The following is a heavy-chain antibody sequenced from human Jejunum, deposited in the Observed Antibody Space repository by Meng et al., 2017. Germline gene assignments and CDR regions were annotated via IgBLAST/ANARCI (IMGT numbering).Heavy chain of an antibody. Sequence: HVSGTLLGNSSITLSLPCRVSGDSITSSMWWSWVRQPPGKGLEWIGEIFHTGSTNYNPSLRNRLPISVDKSKNQFSLKLSSVTAADTAVYYCARALGTYGTFFDYWGQGTLVTVSS. CDR1: GDSITSSMW. CDR3: ARALGTYGTFFDY. V-gene: IGHV4-4*02. CDR2: IFHTGST. J-gene: IGHJ4*02. D-gene: IGHD2-8*01.